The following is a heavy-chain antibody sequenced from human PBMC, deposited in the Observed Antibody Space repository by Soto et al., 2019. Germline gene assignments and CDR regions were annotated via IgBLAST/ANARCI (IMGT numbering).Heavy chain of an antibody. D-gene: IGHD6-19*01. CDR3: ARRGDDYSSGWYFDI. Sequence: QVQLQESGPGLVKPSETLSLTCTVSGGSISSYYWRWIRQPPGKGLEWIGYIYYSGSTNYNPSLKSRVTISVDTSKNQFSLKLSSVTAADTAVYYCARRGDDYSSGWYFDIWGQGTMVTVSS. CDR1: GGSISSYY. V-gene: IGHV4-59*08. J-gene: IGHJ3*02. CDR2: IYYSGST.